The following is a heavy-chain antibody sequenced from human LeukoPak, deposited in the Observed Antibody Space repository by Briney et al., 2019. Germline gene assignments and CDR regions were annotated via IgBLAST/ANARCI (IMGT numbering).Heavy chain of an antibody. J-gene: IGHJ4*02. Sequence: PGGSPRLSCAASGFTFSSYSMNWVRQAPGKGLEWVSSISSSSSYIYYADSVKGRFTISRDNAKNSLYLQMNSLRAGDTAVYYCTRQQEGSFDFWGQGILVTVSS. V-gene: IGHV3-21*01. CDR3: TRQQEGSFDF. CDR2: ISSSSSYI. D-gene: IGHD1/OR15-1a*01. CDR1: GFTFSSYS.